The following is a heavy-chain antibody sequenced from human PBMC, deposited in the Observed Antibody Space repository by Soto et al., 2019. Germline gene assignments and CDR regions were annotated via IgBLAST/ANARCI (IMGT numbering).Heavy chain of an antibody. V-gene: IGHV1-3*01. Sequence: ASVKVSCKASGYTFTSYEMHWVRQAPGQRLEWMGWINAGNGNTKYSQKFQGRVTITRDTSASTAYMELSSLRSEDTAVYYCARHSSGWYYHGMDVWGQGTTVTVSS. CDR3: ARHSSGWYYHGMDV. D-gene: IGHD6-19*01. CDR1: GYTFTSYE. J-gene: IGHJ6*02. CDR2: INAGNGNT.